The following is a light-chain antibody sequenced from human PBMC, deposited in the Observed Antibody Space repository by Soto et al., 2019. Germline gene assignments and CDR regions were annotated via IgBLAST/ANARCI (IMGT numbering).Light chain of an antibody. J-gene: IGKJ4*01. CDR2: AAS. CDR1: QGISNY. CDR3: QNYNSAPSLT. Sequence: DIQMTQSPSSLSASVGDRVTITCRASQGISNYLAWYQQKPGKVPKLLIYAASTLQSGVPSRFSGSGSGTDFALTISSLQPEDVATYYCQNYNSAPSLTFGGGTKVEIK. V-gene: IGKV1-27*01.